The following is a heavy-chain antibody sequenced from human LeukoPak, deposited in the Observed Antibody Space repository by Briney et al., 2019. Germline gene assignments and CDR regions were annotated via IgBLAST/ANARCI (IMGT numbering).Heavy chain of an antibody. CDR2: ISWDSGNT. CDR1: GFTFNDYA. V-gene: IGHV3-43D*03. Sequence: PGGSLRLSCAASGFTFNDYAMHWVRQAPGKGLEWVSLISWDSGNTYYADSVKGRFTISRDNSKNSLSLHMNSLRAEDTALYYCAKGPGAAVGKRYIQHWGQGTLVTGSS. J-gene: IGHJ1*01. CDR3: AKGPGAAVGKRYIQH. D-gene: IGHD6-13*01.